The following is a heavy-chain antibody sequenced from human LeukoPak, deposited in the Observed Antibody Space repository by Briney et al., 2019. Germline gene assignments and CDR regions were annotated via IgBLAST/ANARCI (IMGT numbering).Heavy chain of an antibody. Sequence: SETLSLTCTVSGGSISSGGYYWSWIRQHPGKGLEWIGYIYYSGSTYYNPSLKSRVTISVDTSKNQFSLKLSSVTAADTAVYYCARVGSGYYLVDWGQGTLVTVPS. V-gene: IGHV4-31*03. CDR1: GGSISSGGYY. CDR2: IYYSGST. J-gene: IGHJ4*02. CDR3: ARVGSGYYLVD. D-gene: IGHD3-22*01.